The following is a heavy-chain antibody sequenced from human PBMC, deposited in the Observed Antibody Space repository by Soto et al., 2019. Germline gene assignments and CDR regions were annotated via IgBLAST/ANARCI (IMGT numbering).Heavy chain of an antibody. Sequence: EVQLLESGGGLVQPGGSLRLSCAASGFTFSSYAMSWVRQAPGKGLEWVSAISGSGGSTYYADSVKARFTISRDNSKYTLYPQMNSLRAADTAVYYCATPTRSSTVTTGYWGQGTLVTVSS. D-gene: IGHD4-17*01. CDR2: ISGSGGST. V-gene: IGHV3-23*01. CDR3: ATPTRSSTVTTGY. J-gene: IGHJ4*02. CDR1: GFTFSSYA.